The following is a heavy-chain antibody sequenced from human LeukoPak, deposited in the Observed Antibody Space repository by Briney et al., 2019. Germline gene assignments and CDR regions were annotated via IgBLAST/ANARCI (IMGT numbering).Heavy chain of an antibody. Sequence: PGRSLRLSCAASGFTFSSYGMHWVRQAPGKGLEWVAVISYDGSNKYYADSVKGRFTISRDNSKNTLYLQMNSLRAEDTAVYYCGKGEKKTGSKPGDWFDPWGQGTLVTVSS. CDR2: ISYDGSNK. D-gene: IGHD1-1*01. V-gene: IGHV3-30*18. CDR1: GFTFSSYG. J-gene: IGHJ5*02. CDR3: GKGEKKTGSKPGDWFDP.